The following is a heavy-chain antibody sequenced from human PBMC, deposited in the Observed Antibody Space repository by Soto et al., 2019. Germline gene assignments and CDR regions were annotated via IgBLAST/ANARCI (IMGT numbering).Heavy chain of an antibody. CDR1: GYTFTSYY. Sequence: ASVKVSCKASGYTFTSYYMHWVRQAPGQGLEWMGIINPSGGSTSYAQKFQGRVTMTRDTSTSTVYMELSSLRSEDTAVYYCARDPILFHYYYGMDVWGQGTTVTVSS. J-gene: IGHJ6*02. CDR2: INPSGGST. CDR3: ARDPILFHYYYGMDV. V-gene: IGHV1-46*01.